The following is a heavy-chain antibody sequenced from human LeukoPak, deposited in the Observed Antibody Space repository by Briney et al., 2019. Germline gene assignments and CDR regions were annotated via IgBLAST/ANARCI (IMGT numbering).Heavy chain of an antibody. CDR3: AKTTYDILTGYLLDPFDY. D-gene: IGHD3-9*01. J-gene: IGHJ4*02. CDR1: GFTFSSYA. Sequence: GGSLRLSCAASGFTFSSYAMSWVRQAPGKGLEWVSAISGSGGSTYYADSVKGRFTISRDNSKNTLYLQMNSLRAEDTVVYYCAKTTYDILTGYLLDPFDYWGQGTLVTVSS. CDR2: ISGSGGST. V-gene: IGHV3-23*01.